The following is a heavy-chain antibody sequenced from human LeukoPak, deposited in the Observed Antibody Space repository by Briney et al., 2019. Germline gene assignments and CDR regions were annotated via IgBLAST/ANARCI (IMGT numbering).Heavy chain of an antibody. V-gene: IGHV3-11*06. CDR3: ARHYGSGTIAPLH. CDR2: ISSSSSYI. D-gene: IGHD3-10*01. Sequence: PGGSLRLSCAASGITFSDHYMSWIRQAPGKGLEWVSSISSSSSYIYYADSVKGRFTISRDNAKNSLYLQMNSLRAEDTAVYYCARHYGSGTIAPLHWGQGTLVTVSS. CDR1: GITFSDHY. J-gene: IGHJ4*02.